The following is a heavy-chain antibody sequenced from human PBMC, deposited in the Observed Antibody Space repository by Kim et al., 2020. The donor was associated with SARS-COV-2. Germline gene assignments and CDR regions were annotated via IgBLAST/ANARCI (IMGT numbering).Heavy chain of an antibody. CDR2: T. J-gene: IGHJ2*01. Sequence: TNYSPSFQGHVTISADKSISTAYLQWSSLKASDTAMYYCARLLRNWFFDLWGRGTLVTVSS. V-gene: IGHV5-10-1*01. CDR3: ARLLRNWFFDL.